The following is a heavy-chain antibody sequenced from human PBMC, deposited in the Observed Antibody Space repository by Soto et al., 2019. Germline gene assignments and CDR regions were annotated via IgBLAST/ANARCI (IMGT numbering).Heavy chain of an antibody. CDR3: ARDSSSSRFFL. D-gene: IGHD6-6*01. CDR2: INRSGTT. CDR1: GASISSGNWY. Sequence: QVQLQESGPGLVTPSQTLSLTCTVSGASISSGNWYWSWIRQHPEKGPEGIGHINRSGTTSYNPSLKSRITISLDTSKSQFSLSLSSVTAADTAVYYCARDSSSSRFFLWGQGTLVTVSS. V-gene: IGHV4-31*03. J-gene: IGHJ4*02.